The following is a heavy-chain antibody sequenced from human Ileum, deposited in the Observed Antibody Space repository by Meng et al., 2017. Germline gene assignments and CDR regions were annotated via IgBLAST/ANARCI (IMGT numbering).Heavy chain of an antibody. Sequence: QVQVDASGAEVKEPRASVKVSCQASAYLFTAYYIHWLRQAPGQGLEWMGIISCSGGSTSYPHTFQGRVTMTSDPSTSTVYLELTSLRSDDTAVYFCARAGSSTSPPRDYWGQGTLVTVSS. V-gene: IGHV1-46*01. CDR1: AYLFTAYY. CDR3: ARAGSSTSPPRDY. D-gene: IGHD3-10*01. CDR2: ISCSGGST. J-gene: IGHJ4*02.